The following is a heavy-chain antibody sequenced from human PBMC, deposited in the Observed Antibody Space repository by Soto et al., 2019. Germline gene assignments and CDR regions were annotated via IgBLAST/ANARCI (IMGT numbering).Heavy chain of an antibody. CDR3: ARHFYYASGSYNPNIDY. CDR2: IYPGDSDT. CDR1: GYSFTSYW. V-gene: IGHV5-51*01. D-gene: IGHD3-10*01. J-gene: IGHJ4*02. Sequence: GESLKISCKGSGYSFTSYWIGWVRQMPGKGLEWMGIIYPGDSDTRYSPSFQGQVTISADKSISTAYLQWSSLKASDTAMYYCARHFYYASGSYNPNIDYWGQGTLVTVSS.